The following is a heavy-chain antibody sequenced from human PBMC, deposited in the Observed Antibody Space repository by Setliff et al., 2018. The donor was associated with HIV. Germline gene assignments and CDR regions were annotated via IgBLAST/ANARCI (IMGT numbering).Heavy chain of an antibody. CDR2: INSASGGT. CDR3: ARDGGPGSGWGDYSYYYSMDV. V-gene: IGHV1-2*02. CDR1: GYTFTDYY. D-gene: IGHD6-19*01. J-gene: IGHJ6*04. Sequence: ASVKVSCKASGYTFTDYYIHWVRQAPGQGLEWMGWINSASGGTNYAQNFQGRVTVTRDTSINTAYVELNSLKSDDTAVYYCARDGGPGSGWGDYSYYYSMDVWGKGTTVTVSS.